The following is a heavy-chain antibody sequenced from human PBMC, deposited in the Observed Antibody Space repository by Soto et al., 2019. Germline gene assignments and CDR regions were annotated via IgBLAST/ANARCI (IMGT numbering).Heavy chain of an antibody. V-gene: IGHV4-39*02. CDR2: IHSSGGT. Sequence: SETLSLTCTVSLGSVNTTDYFWAWIRQPPGKGLEFIGSIHSSGGTFYSPSLKSRVSISIDKSKNHFSLRLTSVTAGDTAVYFCASVVVGATRKRGSDHCGQGPLLT. CDR3: ASVVVGATRKRGSDH. D-gene: IGHD2-15*01. CDR1: LGSVNTTDYF. J-gene: IGHJ4*02.